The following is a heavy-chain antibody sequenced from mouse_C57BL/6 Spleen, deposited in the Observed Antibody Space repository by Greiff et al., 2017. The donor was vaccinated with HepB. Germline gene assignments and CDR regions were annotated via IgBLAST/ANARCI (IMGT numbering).Heavy chain of an antibody. J-gene: IGHJ2*01. CDR2: ISYDGSN. CDR1: GYSITSGYY. Sequence: EESGPGLVKPSQSLSLTCSVTGYSITSGYYWNWIRQFPGNKLEWMGYISYDGSNNYNPSLKNRISITRDTSKNQFFLKLISVTTEDTATYYCARGGDYFDYWGQGTTLTVSS. CDR3: ARGGDYFDY. V-gene: IGHV3-6*01.